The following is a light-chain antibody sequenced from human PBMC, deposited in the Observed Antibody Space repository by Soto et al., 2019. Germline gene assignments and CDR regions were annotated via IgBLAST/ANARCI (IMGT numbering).Light chain of an antibody. CDR3: QSYDSSLSGV. J-gene: IGLJ1*01. Sequence: QSVLTQLPSVSGAPGQRVTISCTGSSSNIGAGYDVHWYQQLPGTAPKLLIYGNSNRPSGVPDRFSGSKSGTSASLAITGLQAEDEADYYCQSYDSSLSGVFGTGTKLTVL. V-gene: IGLV1-40*01. CDR1: SSNIGAGYD. CDR2: GNS.